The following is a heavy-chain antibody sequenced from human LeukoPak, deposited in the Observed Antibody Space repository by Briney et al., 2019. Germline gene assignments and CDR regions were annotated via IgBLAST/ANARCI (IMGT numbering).Heavy chain of an antibody. Sequence: PLETLSLTCTVSGGSISSSSYYWSWIRQPPGKGLEWIGYIYYSGSTNYNPSLKSRVTISVDTSKNQFSLKLSSVTAADTAVYYCARGRRYGDYLFDYWGQGTLVTVSS. CDR2: IYYSGST. J-gene: IGHJ4*02. V-gene: IGHV4-61*01. D-gene: IGHD4-17*01. CDR3: ARGRRYGDYLFDY. CDR1: GGSISSSSYY.